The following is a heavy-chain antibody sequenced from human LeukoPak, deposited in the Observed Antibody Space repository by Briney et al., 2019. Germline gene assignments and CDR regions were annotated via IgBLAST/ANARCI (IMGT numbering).Heavy chain of an antibody. D-gene: IGHD4-17*01. Sequence: PGGSLRLSCAASGFTFSDYYMSWIRQAPGKGLEWVSYISSSGSTIYYADSVKGRFTISRDNAKNSLYLQMNSLRAEDTAVYYCAKDRLTTVTYGFDIWGQGTAVTVSS. CDR3: AKDRLTTVTYGFDI. CDR1: GFTFSDYY. V-gene: IGHV3-11*01. J-gene: IGHJ3*02. CDR2: ISSSGSTI.